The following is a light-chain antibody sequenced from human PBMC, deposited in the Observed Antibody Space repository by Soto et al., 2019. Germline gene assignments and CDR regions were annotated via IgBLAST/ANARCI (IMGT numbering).Light chain of an antibody. J-gene: IGKJ5*01. CDR2: TAS. CDR3: QQSYSTSIT. V-gene: IGKV1-39*01. CDR1: QSISNF. Sequence: DIQMTQSPSTLSASVVDRFTITCRASQSISNFLNWYQQTPGKAPKLLISTASTLQTGVPSRFDGSGSGTDFTLTINNLQPEDFATYYCQQSYSTSITFGQGTRLEIK.